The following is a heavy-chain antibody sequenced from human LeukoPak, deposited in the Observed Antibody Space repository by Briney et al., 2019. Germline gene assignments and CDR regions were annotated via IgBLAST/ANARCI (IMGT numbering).Heavy chain of an antibody. CDR1: GFTFSSYE. D-gene: IGHD3-10*02. J-gene: IGHJ6*04. V-gene: IGHV3-48*03. Sequence: GGSLRLSCAASGFTFSSYEMNWVRQAPGKGLEWVSYISSSGSTIYYADSVKGRFSISRDNAKNSLYLQMNSLRAEDTAVYYCAELGITMIGGVWGKGTTVTISS. CDR3: AELGITMIGGV. CDR2: ISSSGSTI.